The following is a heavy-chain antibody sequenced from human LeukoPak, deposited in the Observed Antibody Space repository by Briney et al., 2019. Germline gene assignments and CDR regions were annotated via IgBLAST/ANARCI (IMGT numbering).Heavy chain of an antibody. CDR2: ISYDGSNK. J-gene: IGHJ4*02. V-gene: IGHV3-30*18. Sequence: GGSLRLSCAASGLTFSSYGMHGVRQAPGKGLEWVALISYDGSNKYYADSVKGRFTISRDNSKNTLYLQMNSLRAEDTAVYYCAKPPEVGATVGYFDYWGQGTLVTVSS. CDR1: GLTFSSYG. D-gene: IGHD1-26*01. CDR3: AKPPEVGATVGYFDY.